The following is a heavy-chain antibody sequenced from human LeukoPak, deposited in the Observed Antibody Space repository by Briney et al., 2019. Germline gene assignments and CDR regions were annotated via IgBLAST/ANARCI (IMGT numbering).Heavy chain of an antibody. V-gene: IGHV1-46*01. CDR1: GYTFTSYY. CDR3: AAGGGNSPLGGY. J-gene: IGHJ4*02. CDR2: INPSGGST. Sequence: GAPVKVSCKASGYTFTSYYMHWVRQAPGQGLEWMGIINPSGGSTSYAQKFQERVTITRDMSTSTAYMELSSLRSEDTAVYYCAAGGGNSPLGGYWGQGTLVTVSS. D-gene: IGHD4-23*01.